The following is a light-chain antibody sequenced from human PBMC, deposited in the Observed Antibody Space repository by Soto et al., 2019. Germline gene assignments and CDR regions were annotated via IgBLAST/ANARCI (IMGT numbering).Light chain of an antibody. CDR1: ISNIGAGYD. V-gene: IGLV1-40*01. CDR3: QSYDNSLSVYV. J-gene: IGLJ1*01. CDR2: GNS. Sequence: QSVLTQPPSLYGAPGQRVTLSYTGSISNIGAGYDVHWYQQLPGTAPKLLIYGNSNRPSGVPDRFSGSKSGTSASLAITGLQAEDEADYYCQSYDNSLSVYVFGTGTKGNVL.